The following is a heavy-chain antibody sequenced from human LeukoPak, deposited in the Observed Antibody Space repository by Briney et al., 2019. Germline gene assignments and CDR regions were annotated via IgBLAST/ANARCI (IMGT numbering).Heavy chain of an antibody. Sequence: GASVKVSCKVSGYTLTELSMHWVRQAPGKGLEWMGGFDPEDGETIYAQKFQGRVTMTEDTSTDTAYMELSSLRSEDTAVYYCATVATYYYDSSGYYYWGQGTLVTVSS. V-gene: IGHV1-24*01. CDR2: FDPEDGET. D-gene: IGHD3-22*01. CDR3: ATVATYYYDSSGYYY. CDR1: GYTLTELS. J-gene: IGHJ4*02.